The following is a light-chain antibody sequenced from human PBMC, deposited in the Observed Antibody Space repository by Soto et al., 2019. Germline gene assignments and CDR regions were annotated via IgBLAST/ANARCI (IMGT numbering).Light chain of an antibody. CDR1: QSVSNY. Sequence: EIVLTQSPATLSLSPGDRATLSCRASQSVSNYLAWYQQKPGQAPRLVMYDATNRATGIPDRCSGSGYATDFTLTISSLEPEDFAIYYCHQRRNWPLTFGQGTRLEIQ. V-gene: IGKV3-11*01. J-gene: IGKJ5*01. CDR3: HQRRNWPLT. CDR2: DAT.